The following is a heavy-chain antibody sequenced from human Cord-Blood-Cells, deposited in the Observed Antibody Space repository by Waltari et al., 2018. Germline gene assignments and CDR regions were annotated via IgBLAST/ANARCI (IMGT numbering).Heavy chain of an antibody. V-gene: IGHV3-21*01. D-gene: IGHD7-27*01. CDR1: GFTFSSYS. CDR2: ISSSSSYI. CDR3: ARVNWGSGNYFDY. J-gene: IGHJ4*02. Sequence: EVQLVESGGGLVKPGGSLRLSCAASGFTFSSYSMNWVRQAPGKGLEGVSSISSSSSYIYYADSVKGRFTISRDNAKNSLYLQMNSLRAEDTAVYYCARVNWGSGNYFDYWGQGTLVTVSS.